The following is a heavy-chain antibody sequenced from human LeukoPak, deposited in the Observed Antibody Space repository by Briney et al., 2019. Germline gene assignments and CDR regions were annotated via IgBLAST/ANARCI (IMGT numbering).Heavy chain of an antibody. CDR2: INPVGSET. D-gene: IGHD3-9*01. CDR3: AREALVLRYFDWLSHYFDY. J-gene: IGHJ4*02. V-gene: IGHV3-7*01. Sequence: GGSLRLSCAASGFSFSEYWMSWVRQAPGKGLEWVANINPVGSETYYVDSVRGRFTISRDNSMNTLYLQMNSLRAEDTAVYYCAREALVLRYFDWLSHYFDYWGQGTLVTVSS. CDR1: GFSFSEYW.